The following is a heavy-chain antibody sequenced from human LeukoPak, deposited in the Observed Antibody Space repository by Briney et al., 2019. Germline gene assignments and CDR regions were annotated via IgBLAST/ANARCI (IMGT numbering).Heavy chain of an antibody. Sequence: SETLSLTCTVSGGSISSYYWSWIRQPAGKGLEWIGRIYTSGSTNYNPSLKSRVTMSVDTSKNQFSLKLSSVTAADTAVYYCARGVKCSGRSCYYFDYWGHGTLVTVSS. CDR3: ARGVKCSGRSCYYFDY. J-gene: IGHJ4*01. CDR1: GGSISSYY. CDR2: IYTSGST. D-gene: IGHD2-15*01. V-gene: IGHV4-4*07.